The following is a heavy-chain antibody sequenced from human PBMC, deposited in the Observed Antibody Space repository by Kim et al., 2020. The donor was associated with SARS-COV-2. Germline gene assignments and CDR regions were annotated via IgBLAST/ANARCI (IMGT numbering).Heavy chain of an antibody. CDR3: ARDRGRYGDYNWFDP. J-gene: IGHJ5*02. CDR1: GGSISSDYY. CDR2: IYYTGST. D-gene: IGHD4-17*01. Sequence: SETLSLTCTVSGGSISSDYYWYWIRQHPGKGLEWIGYIYYTGSTYYNPSLKSRITISADTSKNQFSLKLSSVTAADTAVYYCARDRGRYGDYNWFDPWGQGTLVTVSS. V-gene: IGHV4-31*03.